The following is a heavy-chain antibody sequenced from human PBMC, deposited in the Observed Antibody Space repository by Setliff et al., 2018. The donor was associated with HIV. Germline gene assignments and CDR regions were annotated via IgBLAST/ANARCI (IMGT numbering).Heavy chain of an antibody. CDR1: EFTNFW. D-gene: IGHD4-17*01. CDR2: IDQHGSER. V-gene: IGHV3-7*03. CDR3: AKDISSDYGEQRRMRWLQFFDY. J-gene: IGHJ4*02. Sequence: GGSLRLSCSASEFTNFWMAWVRQAPGKGLEWVANIDQHGSERYYADSVKGRFTISRDNAKNSLYLQMNSLRAEDTALYYCAKDISSDYGEQRRMRWLQFFDYWGQGTLVTVSS.